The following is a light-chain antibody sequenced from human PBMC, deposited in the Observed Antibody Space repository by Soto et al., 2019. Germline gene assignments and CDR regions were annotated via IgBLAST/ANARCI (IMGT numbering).Light chain of an antibody. V-gene: IGKV3-11*01. J-gene: IGKJ5*01. CDR1: QSVSSK. CDR3: QQRQYWPPIT. CDR2: DTS. Sequence: EIVMTQSPATLSVSPGEGATLSCRASQSVSSKLAWYQQKPGQAPRLLIYDTSNRATGVPARFSGSGSGTDFTLTISSLEPEDRAIYYCQQRQYWPPITFGQGTRLEIK.